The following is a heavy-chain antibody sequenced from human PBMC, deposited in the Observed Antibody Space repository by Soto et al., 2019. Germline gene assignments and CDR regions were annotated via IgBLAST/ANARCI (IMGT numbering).Heavy chain of an antibody. V-gene: IGHV5-51*01. D-gene: IGHD3-22*01. CDR3: ARGGLYYYDSSGYYSVSPLFDY. CDR1: GYSFTSYW. CDR2: IYPGDSDT. J-gene: IGHJ4*02. Sequence: GESLNLSCKGSGYSFTSYWIGWVRQMPGKGLEWMGIIYPGDSDTRYSPSFQGQVTISADKSISTAYLQWSSLKASDTAMYYCARGGLYYYDSSGYYSVSPLFDYWGQGTLVTVSS.